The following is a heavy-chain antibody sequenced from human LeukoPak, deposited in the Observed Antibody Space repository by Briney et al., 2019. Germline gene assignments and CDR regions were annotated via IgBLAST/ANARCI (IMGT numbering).Heavy chain of an antibody. CDR1: GFTFSSYS. Sequence: GSLRLSCAASGFTFSSYSMNWVRQAPGKGLEWVSYISSSSSTIYYADSVKGRFTISRDNAKNSLYLQMNSLRDEDTAVYYCAKDIKGWLYHYYGMDVWGQGTTVTVSS. CDR3: AKDIKGWLYHYYGMDV. V-gene: IGHV3-48*02. J-gene: IGHJ6*02. CDR2: ISSSSSTI. D-gene: IGHD6-19*01.